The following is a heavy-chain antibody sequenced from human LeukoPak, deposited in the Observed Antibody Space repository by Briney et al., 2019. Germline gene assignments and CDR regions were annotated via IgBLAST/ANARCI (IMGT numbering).Heavy chain of an antibody. CDR1: GFTFSSYG. V-gene: IGHV3-30*02. D-gene: IGHD6-13*01. Sequence: PGGSLRLSCAASGFTFSSYGMHWVRQAPGKGLEWVAVIWYDGSNKYYADSVKGRFTISRDNSKNTLYLQMNSLRAEDTAVYYCAKDGYSSSWYYWGQGTLVTVSS. CDR2: IWYDGSNK. CDR3: AKDGYSSSWYY. J-gene: IGHJ4*02.